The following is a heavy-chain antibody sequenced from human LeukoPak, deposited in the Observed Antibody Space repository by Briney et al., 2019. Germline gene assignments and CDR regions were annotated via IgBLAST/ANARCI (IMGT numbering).Heavy chain of an antibody. J-gene: IGHJ4*02. Sequence: SETLSLTCFVSGFSVTDDYSWGWIRQPPGKGLECIGYIYHNQSPYYNPSLKSRVTVSLDTSKNHFSLKVASVTAADTATYYCARATAPSPIFDRWGQGTLVTVSS. CDR3: ARATAPSPIFDR. CDR1: GFSVTDDYS. CDR2: IYHNQSP. D-gene: IGHD1-1*01. V-gene: IGHV4-38-2*02.